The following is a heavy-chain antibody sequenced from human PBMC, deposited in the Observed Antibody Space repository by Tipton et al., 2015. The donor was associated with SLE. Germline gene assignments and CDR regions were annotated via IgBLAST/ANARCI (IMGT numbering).Heavy chain of an antibody. Sequence: SLRLSCAASGFTFSTYAMHWVRQAPGKGLDWVAAISNDGSNKFYVDSVKGRFTVSRDNSKNTLYLQLNSLRAEDTAVYYCAKDRVATKGKGWGQGTLVTVSS. CDR2: ISNDGSNK. V-gene: IGHV3-30*18. D-gene: IGHD2-8*01. CDR3: AKDRVATKGKG. CDR1: GFTFSTYA. J-gene: IGHJ4*02.